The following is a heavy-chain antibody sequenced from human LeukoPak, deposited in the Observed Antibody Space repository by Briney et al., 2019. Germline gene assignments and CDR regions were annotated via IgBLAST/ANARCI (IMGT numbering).Heavy chain of an antibody. V-gene: IGHV4-39*01. CDR2: IYYSGST. Sequence: SETLSLTCTVSGGSISSSSYYWGWIRQPPGKGLEWIGSIYYSGSTYYNPSLKSRVTISVDTSKNQFSLKVSSVTAADTAVYYCARQRLITNYFDYWGQGTLVTVSS. CDR1: GGSISSSSYY. J-gene: IGHJ4*02. CDR3: ARQRLITNYFDY. D-gene: IGHD6-25*01.